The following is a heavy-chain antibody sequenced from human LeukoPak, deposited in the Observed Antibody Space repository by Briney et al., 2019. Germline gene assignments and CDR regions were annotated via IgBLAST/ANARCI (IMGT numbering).Heavy chain of an antibody. Sequence: GGSLRLSCAASGFTFSSYAISWVRLALGKGLEWVSGISGSGGSTNYADSVKGRFTISRDNSKNTLYLQMNSLRAEDTAEYYCAKTNSAQYFDYWGQGTLVTVSS. CDR3: AKTNSAQYFDY. CDR2: ISGSGGST. CDR1: GFTFSSYA. V-gene: IGHV3-23*01. D-gene: IGHD4-11*01. J-gene: IGHJ4*02.